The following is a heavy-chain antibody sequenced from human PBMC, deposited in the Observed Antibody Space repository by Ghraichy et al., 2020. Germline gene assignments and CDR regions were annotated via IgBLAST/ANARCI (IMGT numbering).Heavy chain of an antibody. Sequence: SETLSLTCAVYGGSFSGYYWSWIRQPPGKGLEWIGEINHSGSTHYNPSLKSRVTISVDTSKNQFSLKLSSVTAADTAVYSCARGNRGCSSTSCYTRASNWFDPGGQGTLVTVSS. CDR2: INHSGST. CDR3: ARGNRGCSSTSCYTRASNWFDP. D-gene: IGHD2-2*02. J-gene: IGHJ5*02. V-gene: IGHV4-34*01. CDR1: GGSFSGYY.